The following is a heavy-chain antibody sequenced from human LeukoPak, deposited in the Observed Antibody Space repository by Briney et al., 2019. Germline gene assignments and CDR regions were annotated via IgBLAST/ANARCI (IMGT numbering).Heavy chain of an antibody. CDR1: GFIFNNFG. V-gene: IGHV3-23*01. J-gene: IGHJ5*02. Sequence: GGSLRLSCTASGFIFNNFGLMWVRKAPGKGLEWVSAISNNGGGTTYADFVKGRFTISRDNSKNTLFLQMNSLSAEDTALYYCAKGSSGYFADLWGQGTLVTVSS. CDR2: ISNNGGGT. CDR3: AKGSSGYFADL. D-gene: IGHD3-22*01.